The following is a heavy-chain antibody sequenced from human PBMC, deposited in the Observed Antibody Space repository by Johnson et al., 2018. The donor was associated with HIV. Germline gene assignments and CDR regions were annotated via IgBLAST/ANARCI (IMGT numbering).Heavy chain of an antibody. D-gene: IGHD6-19*01. CDR1: GFTFSNFA. CDR2: MSYDGSNK. Sequence: VQLVESGGGVVQPGRSLRLSCAASGFTFSNFAMHWVRLAPGKGLEWVALMSYDGSNKYYPGSVKGRFTISRENAKNYLYLQMNSLRAGDTAVYYCARAGGSDSSGWYDAFDIWGQGTMVTVSS. CDR3: ARAGGSDSSGWYDAFDI. V-gene: IGHV3-30*14. J-gene: IGHJ3*02.